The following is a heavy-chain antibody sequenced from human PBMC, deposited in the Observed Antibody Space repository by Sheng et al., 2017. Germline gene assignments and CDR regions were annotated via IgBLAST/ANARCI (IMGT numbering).Heavy chain of an antibody. Sequence: EVQLVESGGGLVQPGGSLRLSCAASGFTFSSYWMSWVRQAPGKGLEWVANIKQDGSEKYYVDSVKGRFTISRDNAKNSLYLQMNSLRAEDTAVYYCARVVEGELSSINWFDPWGQGTLVTVSS. J-gene: IGHJ5*02. CDR2: IKQDGSEK. CDR1: GFTFSSYW. V-gene: IGHV3-7*01. D-gene: IGHD3-16*02. CDR3: ARVVEGELSSINWFDP.